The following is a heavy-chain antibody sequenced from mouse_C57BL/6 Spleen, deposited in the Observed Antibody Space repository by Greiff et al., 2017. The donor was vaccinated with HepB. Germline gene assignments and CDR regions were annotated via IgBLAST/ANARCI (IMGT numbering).Heavy chain of an antibody. CDR3: ARDGGSGSSFDY. CDR2: INYDGSST. CDR1: GFTFSDYY. V-gene: IGHV5-16*01. D-gene: IGHD1-1*01. Sequence: EVNLVESEGGLVQPGSSMKLSCTASGFTFSDYYMAWVRQVPEKGLEWVANINYDGSSTYYLDSLKSRFIISRDNAKNILYLQMSSLKSEDTATYYCARDGGSGSSFDYWGQGTTLTVSS. J-gene: IGHJ2*01.